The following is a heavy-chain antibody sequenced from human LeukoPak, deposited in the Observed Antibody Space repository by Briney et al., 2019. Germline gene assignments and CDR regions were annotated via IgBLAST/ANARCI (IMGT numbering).Heavy chain of an antibody. Sequence: GGSLRLSCAASGFTFSSYGMHWVRQAPGKGLEWVAFIRYDGSNKYYADSVKGRFTISRDNSKNTLYLQMNSLRAEDTAVYYCAYLPWIQLWFEGLYFDYWGQGTLVTVSS. D-gene: IGHD5-18*01. J-gene: IGHJ4*02. CDR3: AYLPWIQLWFEGLYFDY. CDR1: GFTFSSYG. CDR2: IRYDGSNK. V-gene: IGHV3-30*02.